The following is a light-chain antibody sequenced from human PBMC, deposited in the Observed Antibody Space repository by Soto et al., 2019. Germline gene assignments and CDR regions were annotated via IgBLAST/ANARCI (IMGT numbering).Light chain of an antibody. Sequence: ILMTQSPATLSVSPGERATLSCRASQSVSNNLAWYQQKPCQAPRLLIYDASTRATGIPARFSGSGSGTEFTLTISGLQSEDFAVYYCQQYNIWTPWTFGQGTKVEVK. CDR3: QQYNIWTPWT. J-gene: IGKJ1*01. CDR2: DAS. CDR1: QSVSNN. V-gene: IGKV3-15*01.